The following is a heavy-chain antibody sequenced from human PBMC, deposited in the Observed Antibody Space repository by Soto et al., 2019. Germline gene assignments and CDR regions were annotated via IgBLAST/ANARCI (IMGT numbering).Heavy chain of an antibody. CDR3: AKAHVMVVAGSPFDY. Sequence: PSETLSLTCAVSGYSISSGSYWGWIQQPPGKGPEWIASIYHGGTTFYIPSLKSRVTVSVDKSNNQFSLKLRSVTAADTAVYYCAKAHVMVVAGSPFDYWGHGTLVTVSS. J-gene: IGHJ4*01. V-gene: IGHV4-38-2*01. D-gene: IGHD6-19*01. CDR1: GYSISSGSY. CDR2: IYHGGTT.